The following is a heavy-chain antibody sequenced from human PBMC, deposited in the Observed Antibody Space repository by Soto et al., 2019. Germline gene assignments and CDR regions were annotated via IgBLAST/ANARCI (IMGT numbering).Heavy chain of an antibody. CDR1: GFTFSSYS. Sequence: GGSLRLSCAASGFTFSSYSMNWVRQAPGKGLEWVSYISSSSRTIYCADSVKGRFTISRDNAKNTLYLQMNSLKTEDTAVYYCTTDPVTMIVVVPSSGWGQGTLVTVSS. V-gene: IGHV3-48*01. J-gene: IGHJ4*02. CDR2: ISSSSRTI. D-gene: IGHD3-22*01. CDR3: TTDPVTMIVVVPSSG.